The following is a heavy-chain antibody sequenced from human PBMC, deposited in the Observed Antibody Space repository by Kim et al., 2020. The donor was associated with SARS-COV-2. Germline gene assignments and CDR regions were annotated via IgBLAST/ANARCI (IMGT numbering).Heavy chain of an antibody. D-gene: IGHD3-9*01. CDR2: ISSSSSCI. J-gene: IGHJ4*02. CDR3: ARDVEYYDILTGYYKPYYFDY. CDR1: GFTFSSYS. Sequence: GGSLRLSCAASGFTFSSYSMNWVRQAPGKGLEWVSPISSSSSCIYYADSVKGRFTISRDNAKNSLYLQMNSLRAEDTAVYYCARDVEYYDILTGYYKPYYFDYWGQGTLVTVSS. V-gene: IGHV3-21*01.